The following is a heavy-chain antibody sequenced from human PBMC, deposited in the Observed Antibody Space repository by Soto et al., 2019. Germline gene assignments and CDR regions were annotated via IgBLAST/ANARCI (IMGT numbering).Heavy chain of an antibody. D-gene: IGHD3-16*01. CDR3: ARDRGTWTDSYYGMDV. Sequence: PGGSLRLSCAASGFTFSSYAMHWVRQAPGKGLEWVAVISYDGSNKYYADSVKGRFTISRDNSKNTLYLQMNSLRAEDTAVYYCARDRGTWTDSYYGMDVWGQGTTVTVSS. J-gene: IGHJ6*02. V-gene: IGHV3-30-3*01. CDR1: GFTFSSYA. CDR2: ISYDGSNK.